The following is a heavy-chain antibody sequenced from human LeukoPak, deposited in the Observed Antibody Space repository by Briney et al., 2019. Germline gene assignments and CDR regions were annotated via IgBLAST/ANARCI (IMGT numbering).Heavy chain of an antibody. CDR1: GFTFSSYG. J-gene: IGHJ4*02. CDR2: IKQDGSEK. V-gene: IGHV3-7*01. D-gene: IGHD3-3*01. Sequence: GGSLRLSCAASGFTFSSYGMHWVRQAPGKGLEWVANIKQDGSEKYYVDSVKGRFTISRDNAKNSLYLQMNSLRAEDTAVYYCARVRLGVFWSGYTYYFDYWGQGTLVTVSS. CDR3: ARVRLGVFWSGYTYYFDY.